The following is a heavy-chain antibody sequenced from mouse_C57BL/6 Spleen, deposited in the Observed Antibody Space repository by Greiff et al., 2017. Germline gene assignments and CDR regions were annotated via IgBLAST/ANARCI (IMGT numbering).Heavy chain of an antibody. CDR1: GYSITSGYY. Sequence: DVHLVESGPGLVKPSQSLSLTCSVTGYSITSGYYWNWIRQFPGNKLEWMGYISYDGSNNYNPSLKNRISITRDTSKNQFFLKLNSVTTEDTATYYCARETMVKGAMDYWGQGTSVTVSS. CDR2: ISYDGSN. V-gene: IGHV3-6*01. J-gene: IGHJ4*01. D-gene: IGHD2-2*01. CDR3: ARETMVKGAMDY.